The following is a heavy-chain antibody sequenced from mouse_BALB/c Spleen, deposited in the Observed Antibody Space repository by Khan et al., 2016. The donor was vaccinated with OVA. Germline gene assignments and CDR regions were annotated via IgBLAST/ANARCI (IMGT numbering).Heavy chain of an antibody. CDR2: ISYSGST. CDR3: AKKHCYGYAMDY. Sequence: EVKLEESGPGLVKPSQSLSLTCTVTGYSITTNYAWDWIRQFPGNKLEWMGYISYSGSTSYNPSLKSRISITRDTSKNQFFLQLNSVTTEDTATYYCAKKHCYGYAMDYWGQGTSVTVSS. V-gene: IGHV3-2*02. D-gene: IGHD1-2*01. CDR1: GYSITTNYA. J-gene: IGHJ4*01.